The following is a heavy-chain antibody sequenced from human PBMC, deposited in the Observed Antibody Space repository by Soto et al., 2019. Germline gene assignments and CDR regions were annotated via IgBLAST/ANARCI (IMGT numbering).Heavy chain of an antibody. CDR1: GYTLTIYG. CDR3: AREVFRYFDV. J-gene: IGHJ2*01. CDR2: ISAYNANT. V-gene: IGHV1-18*01. Sequence: QVHLVQSGAQVEKPGASVKVSCKASGYTLTIYGITWVRQAPRQGLEWMGSISAYNANTNYAQKLQGRLTMPTDTSTSTAYMELRRLTSDATAVYYCAREVFRYFDVWGRGTLVSVSS. D-gene: IGHD1-20*01.